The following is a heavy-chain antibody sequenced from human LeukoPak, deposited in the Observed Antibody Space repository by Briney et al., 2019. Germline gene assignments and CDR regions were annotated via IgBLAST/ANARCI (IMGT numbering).Heavy chain of an antibody. Sequence: PSQTLSLTCAVSGGSISSGGYSWSWIRQPPGEGLEWIGYIYHSGSTYYNPSLKSRVTISVDRSKNHFYLKLSSVTAADTAVYYCARGDKYFYDSSGPHPPFDPWGQGTLVTVSS. J-gene: IGHJ5*02. D-gene: IGHD3-22*01. CDR1: GGSISSGGYS. V-gene: IGHV4-30-2*01. CDR2: IYHSGST. CDR3: ARGDKYFYDSSGPHPPFDP.